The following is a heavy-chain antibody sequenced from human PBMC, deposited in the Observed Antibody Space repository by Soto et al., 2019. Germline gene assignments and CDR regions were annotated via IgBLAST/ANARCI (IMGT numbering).Heavy chain of an antibody. CDR1: GDSISSYY. CDR2: LYYGRSA. CDR3: ALRSMEVVPEY. D-gene: IGHD3-22*01. Sequence: QVQLQESGPGLVKPSETLSLTCAVSGDSISSYYCKWIRQPPGKGLESIGYLYYGRSANYNHSLKNRVTLSADTSTNQCSLTLSSMTAADTAVYYCALRSMEVVPEYWGQGTLVTVSS. J-gene: IGHJ4*02. V-gene: IGHV4-59*01.